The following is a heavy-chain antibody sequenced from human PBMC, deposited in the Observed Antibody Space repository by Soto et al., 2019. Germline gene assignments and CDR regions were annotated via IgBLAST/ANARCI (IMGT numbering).Heavy chain of an antibody. D-gene: IGHD2-8*02. V-gene: IGHV4-31*03. CDR2: IYYSGST. CDR1: GGSFSSGAYY. Sequence: QLQLQESGPGLVKPSQTLSLACTVSGGSFSSGAYYWSWLRQLPGKGLEWIGIIYYSGSTYYNPSLNSRFTISLDTSKNQFTLKLSSMPPADAALCYCARATSNSGQDGYWGQGTPVNAAS. J-gene: IGHJ4*02. CDR3: ARATSNSGQDGY.